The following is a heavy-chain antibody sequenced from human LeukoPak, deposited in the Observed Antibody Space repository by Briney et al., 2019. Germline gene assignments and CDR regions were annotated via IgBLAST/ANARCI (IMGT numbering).Heavy chain of an antibody. CDR1: GFIFNSYI. CDR3: ITPLPYSAQ. Sequence: GGSLRLSCAASGFIFNSYIMNWVRQAPGKGLEWVGRIKPKTDGETTEYAAPVKGRFSISRDDSKNMLYLQMNSLKTEDTAVYYCITPLPYSAQGGQGTLVTVSS. J-gene: IGHJ4*02. D-gene: IGHD2-21*01. CDR2: IKPKTDGETT. V-gene: IGHV3-15*07.